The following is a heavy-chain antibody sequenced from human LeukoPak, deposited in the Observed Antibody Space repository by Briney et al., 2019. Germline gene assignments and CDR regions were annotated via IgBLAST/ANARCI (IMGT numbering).Heavy chain of an antibody. CDR1: GGSFSGYY. V-gene: IGHV4-34*01. CDR3: ARGSSSSYYGMDV. D-gene: IGHD6-6*01. CDR2: INHSGST. J-gene: IGHJ6*02. Sequence: SETLSLTCAVYGGSFSGYYWSWIRQPPGKGLEWIGEINHSGSTNYNPSLKSRVTISVDTSKNQFSLKLSSVTAADTAVYYCARGSSSSYYGMDVWGQGTTVTASS.